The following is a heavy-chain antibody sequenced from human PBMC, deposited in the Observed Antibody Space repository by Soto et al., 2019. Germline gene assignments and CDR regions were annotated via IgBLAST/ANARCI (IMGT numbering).Heavy chain of an antibody. CDR3: ARLEDIVVGYYGMDV. V-gene: IGHV3-23*01. Sequence: GGSLRLSCAASGFTFGNYAMSWVRQAPGKGLEWVSSISDSGGRTYYADSVKDRFTISRDNPKTTLYPQMTSLRVEDTAVYYCARLEDIVVGYYGMDVWGQGTTVTVSS. D-gene: IGHD2-2*01. CDR2: ISDSGGRT. CDR1: GFTFGNYA. J-gene: IGHJ6*02.